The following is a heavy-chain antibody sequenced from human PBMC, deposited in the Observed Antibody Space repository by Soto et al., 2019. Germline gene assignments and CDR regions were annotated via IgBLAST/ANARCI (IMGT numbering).Heavy chain of an antibody. CDR2: IYYSGST. CDR3: ARGRGIVATINRSLLFDY. Sequence: QVQLQESGPGLVKPSQTLSLTCTVSGGSISSGGYYWSCIRQHPGKGLEWIGYIYYSGSTYYNPSLKSRVTISVDTSKNQFSLKLSSVTAADTAVYYCARGRGIVATINRSLLFDYWGQGTLVTVSS. CDR1: GGSISSGGYY. J-gene: IGHJ4*02. D-gene: IGHD5-12*01. V-gene: IGHV4-31*03.